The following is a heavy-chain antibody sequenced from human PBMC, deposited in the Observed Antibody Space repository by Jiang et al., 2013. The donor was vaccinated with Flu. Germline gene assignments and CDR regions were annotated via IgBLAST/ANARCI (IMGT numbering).Heavy chain of an antibody. D-gene: IGHD6-19*01. J-gene: IGHJ4*02. CDR1: GGSISSYY. V-gene: IGHV4-59*08. CDR3: ARHGSGWPGQLAVAGTYYFDY. Sequence: GPGLVKPSETLSLTCTVSGGSISSYYWSWIRQPPGKGLEWIGYIYYSGSTNYNPSLKSRVTISVDTSKNRFSLKLSSVTAADTAVYYCARHGSGWPGQLAVAGTYYFDYWGQGTLVTVSS. CDR2: IYYSGST.